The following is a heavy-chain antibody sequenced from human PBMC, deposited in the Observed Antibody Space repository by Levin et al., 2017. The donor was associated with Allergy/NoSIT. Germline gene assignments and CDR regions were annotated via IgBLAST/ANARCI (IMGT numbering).Heavy chain of an antibody. D-gene: IGHD1-26*01. V-gene: IGHV3-23*01. CDR2: ISGSADST. CDR3: AKASSNTWATFDY. J-gene: IGHJ4*02. Sequence: GGSLRLSCAASGFTFSSYSMSWVRQAPGKGLEWVSTISGSADSTYYADSVKGRFTISRDNSKNTLSLQMNSLRAEDTAVYYCAKASSNTWATFDYWGQGTLVTVSS. CDR1: GFTFSSYS.